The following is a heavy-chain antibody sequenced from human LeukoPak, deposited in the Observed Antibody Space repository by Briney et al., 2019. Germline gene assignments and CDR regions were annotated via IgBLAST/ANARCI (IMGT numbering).Heavy chain of an antibody. D-gene: IGHD2-2*01. CDR1: GGSISSGDYY. J-gene: IGHJ4*02. CDR2: IYYSGST. CDR3: ARDSGFSHCTSTSCPFEY. Sequence: SETLSLTCTVSGGSISSGDYYWSWIRQPPGKGLEWIGYIYYSGSTYYNPSLKSRVTISVDTSKNQFSLKLSSVTAADTAVYYCARDSGFSHCTSTSCPFEYWGQGTLVTVSS. V-gene: IGHV4-30-4*01.